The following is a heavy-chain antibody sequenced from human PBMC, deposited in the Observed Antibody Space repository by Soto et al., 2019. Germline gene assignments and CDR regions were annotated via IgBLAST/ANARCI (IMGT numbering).Heavy chain of an antibody. CDR3: ARYFRGSGRYFFDY. V-gene: IGHV3-7*03. Sequence: PXGSLRLSCLASGCTFSSSFMGWVRPAPGKGLEWVANINQDGGGTYYVDSVQGRFTISRDNAKDSLFLQLNSLRGEDTAVYYCARYFRGSGRYFFDYWGQGTLVTVSS. J-gene: IGHJ4*02. CDR1: GCTFSSSF. CDR2: INQDGGGT. D-gene: IGHD6-19*01.